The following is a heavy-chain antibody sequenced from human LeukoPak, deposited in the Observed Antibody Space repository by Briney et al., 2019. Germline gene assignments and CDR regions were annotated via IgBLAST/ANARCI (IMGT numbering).Heavy chain of an antibody. D-gene: IGHD5-24*01. CDR2: VSGSDGSS. J-gene: IGHJ4*02. CDR3: AKGALGGYNAVFDH. CDR1: ALNIGGNA. V-gene: IGHV3-23*01. Sequence: PGGSLRLSCGTSALNIGGNAMRWGCQAPGKGLEWVSGVSGSDGSSHYADSVKGRFTISVDNSKNTLHLQMNSQRAENTTVYDCAKGALGGYNAVFDHWGQGTLVTVSS.